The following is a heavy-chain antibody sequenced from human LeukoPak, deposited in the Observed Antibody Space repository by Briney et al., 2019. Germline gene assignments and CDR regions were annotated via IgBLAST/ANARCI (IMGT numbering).Heavy chain of an antibody. D-gene: IGHD3-10*01. CDR1: GYTFTSYD. Sequence: GASVKVSCKASGYTFTSYDINWVRQATGQGLEWMGWMNPNGGNTGYAQKFQGRVTMTRNPSISTAYMELSSLRSEDTAVYYCARESGLYGSGSRYWGQGTLVTVSS. J-gene: IGHJ4*02. CDR3: ARESGLYGSGSRY. V-gene: IGHV1-8*01. CDR2: MNPNGGNT.